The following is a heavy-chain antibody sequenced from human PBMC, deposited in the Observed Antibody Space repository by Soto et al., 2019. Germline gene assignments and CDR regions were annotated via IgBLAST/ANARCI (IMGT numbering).Heavy chain of an antibody. J-gene: IGHJ4*02. V-gene: IGHV3-23*01. Sequence: PGGSLRLSCAASGFTFSSYEMNWVRQAPGKGLEWVCGVSGGSGVTHYADSVKGRFTITGDDSKNTVYLQMHSLRVEDTAVYYCAKWNGYGDVWGQGTLVTVSS. CDR3: AKWNGYGDV. D-gene: IGHD4-17*01. CDR1: GFTFSSYE. CDR2: VSGGSGVT.